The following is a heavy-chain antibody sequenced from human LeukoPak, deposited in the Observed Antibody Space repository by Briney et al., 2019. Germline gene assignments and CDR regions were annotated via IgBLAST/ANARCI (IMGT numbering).Heavy chain of an antibody. Sequence: ASVKVSCKASGYTFTSYGISWVRQAPGQGLECMGWISAYNGNTNYAQKLQGRVTMTTDTSTSTAYMELRSLRSDDTAVYYCASSSSGWYWFDPWGQGTLVTVSS. CDR3: ASSSSGWYWFDP. V-gene: IGHV1-18*01. CDR2: ISAYNGNT. J-gene: IGHJ5*02. CDR1: GYTFTSYG. D-gene: IGHD6-19*01.